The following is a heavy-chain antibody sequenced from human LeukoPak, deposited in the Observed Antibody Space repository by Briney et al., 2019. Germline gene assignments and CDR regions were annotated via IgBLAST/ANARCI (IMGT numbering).Heavy chain of an antibody. J-gene: IGHJ4*02. CDR3: ARQGYNSTWDHYLGY. CDR1: GYSFSNFW. Sequence: GESLKISCKGFGYSFSNFWIGWVRQTPGKGLEWMGIIYPGDSDTRYSPSFQGQVTISVDKSISTAFLQWGGLKASDTAMYYCARQGYNSTWDHYLGYWGQGTLVTVSS. V-gene: IGHV5-51*01. CDR2: IYPGDSDT. D-gene: IGHD6-13*01.